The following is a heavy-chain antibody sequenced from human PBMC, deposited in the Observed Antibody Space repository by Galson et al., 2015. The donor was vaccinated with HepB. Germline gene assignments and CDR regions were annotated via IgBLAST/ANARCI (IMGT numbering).Heavy chain of an antibody. J-gene: IGHJ4*02. CDR2: ISGSGGSA. D-gene: IGHD6-19*01. CDR1: GFTFSSYA. CDR3: AKARRQWLLPHYFDY. V-gene: IGHV3-23*01. Sequence: SLRLSCAASGFTFSSYAMSWVRQAPGKGLEWVSAISGSGGSAYYADSVKGRFTISRDNSKNTLHLQMNSLRAEDTAVYYCAKARRQWLLPHYFDYWGQGTLVTVSS.